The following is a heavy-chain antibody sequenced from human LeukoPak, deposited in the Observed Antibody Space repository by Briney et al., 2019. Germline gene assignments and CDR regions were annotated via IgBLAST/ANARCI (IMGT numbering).Heavy chain of an antibody. D-gene: IGHD3-3*01. CDR3: AKANYDFWSGYQG. CDR2: ISGSGGST. J-gene: IGHJ4*02. Sequence: GGSLRLSCAASGFTFSSYVMNWVRQSPGKGLEWVSAISGSGGSTYYADSVKGRFIISRDNSKNTVYLQMNSLRAEDTAVYYCAKANYDFWSGYQGWGQGTLVTVSS. V-gene: IGHV3-23*01. CDR1: GFTFSSYV.